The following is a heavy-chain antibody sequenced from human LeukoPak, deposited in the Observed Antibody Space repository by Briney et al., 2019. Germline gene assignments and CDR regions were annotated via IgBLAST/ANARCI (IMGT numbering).Heavy chain of an antibody. J-gene: IGHJ5*02. CDR3: ARDQGSSGWYQGGFDP. D-gene: IGHD6-19*01. Sequence: GGSLRLSCAASGFTFSSYWMSWVRQAPGKGLEWVANIKQDGSEKYYVDSVKGRFTISRDNAKNSLYLQMSSLRSEDTAVYYCARDQGSSGWYQGGFDPWGQGTLVTVSS. CDR2: IKQDGSEK. CDR1: GFTFSSYW. V-gene: IGHV3-7*03.